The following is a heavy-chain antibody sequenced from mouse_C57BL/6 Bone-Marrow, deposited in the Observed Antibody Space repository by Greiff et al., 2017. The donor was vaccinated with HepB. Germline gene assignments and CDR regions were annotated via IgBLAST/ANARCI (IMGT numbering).Heavy chain of an antibody. V-gene: IGHV5-17*01. J-gene: IGHJ4*01. Sequence: EVQLHQSGGGLVKPGGSLKLSCAASGFTFSDYGMHWVRQAPEKGLEWVAYISSGSSTIYYADTVKGRFTISRDNAKNTLFLQMTSLRSEDTAMYYCARKGSSSPYYAMDYWGQGTSVTVSS. CDR2: ISSGSSTI. CDR3: ARKGSSSPYYAMDY. D-gene: IGHD1-1*01. CDR1: GFTFSDYG.